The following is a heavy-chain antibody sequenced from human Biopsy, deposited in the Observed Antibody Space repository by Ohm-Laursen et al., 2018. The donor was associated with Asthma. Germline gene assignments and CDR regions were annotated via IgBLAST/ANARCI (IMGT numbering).Heavy chain of an antibody. V-gene: IGHV3-7*01. CDR3: ARTFHFWSPYHAEHYQL. J-gene: IGHJ1*01. CDR2: IKHDGSEK. D-gene: IGHD3-3*02. Sequence: GSLRLSCAASGFTFSSSCMSWVRQVPGKGLEWVANIKHDGSEKNHVDSLKGRFTISRDNAKNSLYLQMNSLRAEDTAVYYCARTFHFWSPYHAEHYQLWGQGTLVTVSS. CDR1: GFTFSSSC.